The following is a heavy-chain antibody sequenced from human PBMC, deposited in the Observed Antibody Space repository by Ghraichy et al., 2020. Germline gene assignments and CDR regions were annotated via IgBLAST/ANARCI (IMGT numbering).Heavy chain of an antibody. V-gene: IGHV3-21*01. J-gene: IGHJ5*02. CDR3: ARDRGGGGDFSDL. D-gene: IGHD3-10*01. Sequence: GGSLRLSCAASGFAFDTYAFNWFRQTPGRGLEWVSSMSTTGSYIYYADSVKGRFTISRDNAKNSLSLQITSLRAEDTALYYCARDRGGGGDFSDLWGQGTLVTVSS. CDR2: MSTTGSYI. CDR1: GFAFDTYA.